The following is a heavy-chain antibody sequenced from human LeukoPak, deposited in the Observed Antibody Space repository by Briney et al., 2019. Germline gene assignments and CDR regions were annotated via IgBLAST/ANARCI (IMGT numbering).Heavy chain of an antibody. Sequence: SVKVSCKASGGIFSSYVISWVRQAPGQGLEWMGGIIPIFGTTNYAQNFQGRVTMTADEVTSTAYMELSSLRSEDTAVYYCARGAAAGSFTNWFDPWGQGTLVTVSS. J-gene: IGHJ5*02. CDR3: ARGAAAGSFTNWFDP. V-gene: IGHV1-69*13. D-gene: IGHD6-13*01. CDR2: IIPIFGTT. CDR1: GGIFSSYV.